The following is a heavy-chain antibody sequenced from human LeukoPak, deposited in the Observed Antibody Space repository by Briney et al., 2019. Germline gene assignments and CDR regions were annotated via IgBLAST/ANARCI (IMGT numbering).Heavy chain of an antibody. CDR2: IIPIFGTA. CDR3: ATRADSSGYLGYFDY. CDR1: GGTFSSYA. V-gene: IGHV1-69*05. Sequence: GASVKVSCKASGGTFSSYAISWVRRAPGQGLEWMGGIIPIFGTANYAQKFQGRVTITTDESTSTAYMELSSLRSEDTAVYYCATRADSSGYLGYFDYWGQGTLVTVSS. J-gene: IGHJ4*02. D-gene: IGHD3-22*01.